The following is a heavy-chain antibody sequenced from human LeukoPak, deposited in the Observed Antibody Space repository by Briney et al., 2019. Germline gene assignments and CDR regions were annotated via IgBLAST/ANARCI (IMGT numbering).Heavy chain of an antibody. J-gene: IGHJ4*02. CDR1: GFTFSSYS. CDR3: ARGDIVVVPAGPFDY. CDR2: ISSSSSYI. D-gene: IGHD2-2*01. Sequence: GGSLRLSCAASGFTFSSYSMNWVRQAPGKGLEWVSSISSSSSYIYYADSVKGRFTISRDNAKNSLYLQMNSLRAEDTAVYYCARGDIVVVPAGPFDYWGQGTLVAVSS. V-gene: IGHV3-21*01.